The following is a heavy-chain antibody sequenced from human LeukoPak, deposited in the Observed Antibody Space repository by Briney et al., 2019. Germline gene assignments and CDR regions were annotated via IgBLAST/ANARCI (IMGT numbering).Heavy chain of an antibody. CDR2: IYGGEST. CDR1: GFIVTTNY. Sequence: GGSLRLSCAASGFIVTTNYMSWVRQAPGKGLEWVSVIYGGESTYYPDSVKGRFTISRDSSKNTVYLQMNTLRAEDTAVYHCAKGTDFWSGYSFDHWGQGILVTVSS. J-gene: IGHJ4*02. D-gene: IGHD3-3*01. CDR3: AKGTDFWSGYSFDH. V-gene: IGHV3-53*01.